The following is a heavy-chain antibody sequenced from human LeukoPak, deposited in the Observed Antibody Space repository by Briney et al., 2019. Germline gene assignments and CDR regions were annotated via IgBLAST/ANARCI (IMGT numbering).Heavy chain of an antibody. CDR1: GGSISGSSYY. CDR2: IYYSGST. V-gene: IGHV4-39*07. D-gene: IGHD3-9*01. CDR3: ARGRRIRYFDWLSSYWYFDL. J-gene: IGHJ2*01. Sequence: SETLSLTCTVSGGSISGSSYYWGWIRQPPGEGLEWIGSIYYSGSTYYNPSLKSRVTISVDTSKNQFSLKLSSVTAADTAVYYCARGRRIRYFDWLSSYWYFDLWGRGTLVTVSS.